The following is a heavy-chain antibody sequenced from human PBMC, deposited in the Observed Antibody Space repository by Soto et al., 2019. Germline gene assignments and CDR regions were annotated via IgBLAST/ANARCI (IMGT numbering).Heavy chain of an antibody. Sequence: QVQLVQSGAEVKKPGSSVRVSCKASGTIFSSYTISWVRQAPGQGLEWMGRIIPILGETNSAQKFQGRVTLTADKSTNTAYMQLNSLGLEDTAVYYCARGLGGRMDDWGQGTTVTFSS. CDR3: ARGLGGRMDD. CDR1: GTIFSSYT. D-gene: IGHD3-16*01. CDR2: IIPILGET. J-gene: IGHJ6*02. V-gene: IGHV1-69*08.